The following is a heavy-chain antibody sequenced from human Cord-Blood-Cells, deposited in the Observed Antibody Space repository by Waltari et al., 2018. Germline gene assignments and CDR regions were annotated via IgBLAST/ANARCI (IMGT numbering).Heavy chain of an antibody. J-gene: IGHJ5*01. CDR3: ARHGPLRWFDP. D-gene: IGHD5-12*01. CDR2: IYPGDSDT. Sequence: QLVTASGEVIMPGSSMKLSWKGYGYCFPRLSFASVRRMPGKGLEWMGIIYPGDSDTRYRPSFQGQVTITAYKSISTAYLQWSSLKASDTAMYYCARHGPLRWFDPWGQGTLVTVSS. V-gene: IGHV5-51*01. CDR1: GYCFPRLS.